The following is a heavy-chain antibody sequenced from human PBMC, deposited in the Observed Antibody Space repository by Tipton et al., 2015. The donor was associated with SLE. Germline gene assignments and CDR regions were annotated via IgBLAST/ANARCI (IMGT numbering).Heavy chain of an antibody. Sequence: LRLSCAVYGGSFSGYYWSWIRQPPGKGLEWIGEINHSGSTNYNPSLKSRVTISVDTSKNQFSLKLSSVTAADTAVYYCARDPGDIVVVPAAARWFDPWGQGTLVTVSS. CDR2: INHSGST. CDR1: GGSFSGYY. J-gene: IGHJ5*02. V-gene: IGHV4-34*01. D-gene: IGHD2-2*01. CDR3: ARDPGDIVVVPAAARWFDP.